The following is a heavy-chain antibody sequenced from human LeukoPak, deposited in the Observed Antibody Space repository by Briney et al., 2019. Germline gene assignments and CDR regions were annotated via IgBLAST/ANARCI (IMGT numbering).Heavy chain of an antibody. Sequence: GGSLRLSCAASGFTFSSYGMHWVRHAGGKGGEGVGFIPYEGAYKYSADSVKGRFTIPRDDSKNMVYLQVNTLRPEDTAVYYCAKRDSKSSGYSFDHWGQGTLVTVSS. D-gene: IGHD3-22*01. CDR2: IPYEGAYK. J-gene: IGHJ4*02. CDR3: AKRDSKSSGYSFDH. V-gene: IGHV3-30*02. CDR1: GFTFSSYG.